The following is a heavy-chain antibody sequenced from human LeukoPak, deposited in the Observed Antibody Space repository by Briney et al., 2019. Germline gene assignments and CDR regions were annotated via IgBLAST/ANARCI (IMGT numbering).Heavy chain of an antibody. CDR3: ARDPNSSGWYSVGDAFDI. J-gene: IGHJ3*02. V-gene: IGHV1-69*04. CDR1: GGTFSSYA. CDR2: IIPILGIA. Sequence: SVKVSCKASGGTFSSYAISWVRQAPGQGLEWMGRIIPILGIANYAQKFQGRVTITADKSTSTAYMELSSLRSEDTAVYYCARDPNSSGWYSVGDAFDIWGQGTMVTVSS. D-gene: IGHD6-19*01.